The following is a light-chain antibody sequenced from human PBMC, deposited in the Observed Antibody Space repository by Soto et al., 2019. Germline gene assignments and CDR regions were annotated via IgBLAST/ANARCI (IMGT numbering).Light chain of an antibody. CDR3: QQYNNWPRT. Sequence: EIVMTQSPATLSVSPGERATLSCRASQSVSSTLAWSQQKPGQAPRLLIYGASTRATGIPARFSGSGSGTEFTLTISSLQSEDFAVYYCQQYNNWPRTFVQGTKVEIK. CDR2: GAS. V-gene: IGKV3-15*01. CDR1: QSVSST. J-gene: IGKJ1*01.